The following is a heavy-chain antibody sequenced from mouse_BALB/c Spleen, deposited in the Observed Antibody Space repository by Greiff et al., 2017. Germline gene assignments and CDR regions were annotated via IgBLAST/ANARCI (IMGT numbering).Heavy chain of an antibody. V-gene: IGHV5-9-3*01. CDR3: ARQNYGNYAAMDY. CDR2: ISSGGSYT. J-gene: IGHJ4*01. D-gene: IGHD2-1*01. CDR1: GFTFSSYA. Sequence: EVHLVESGGGLVKPGGSLKLSCAASGFTFSSYAMSWVRQTPEKRLEWVATISSGGSYTYYPDSVKGRFTISRDNAKNTLYLQMSSLRSEDTAMYYCARQNYGNYAAMDYWGQGTSVTVSS.